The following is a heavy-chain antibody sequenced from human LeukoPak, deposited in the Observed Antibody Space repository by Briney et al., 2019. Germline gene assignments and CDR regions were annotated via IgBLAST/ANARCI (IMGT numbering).Heavy chain of an antibody. CDR3: ARGRVSSSTWYSTYYYYFYMDV. J-gene: IGHJ6*03. V-gene: IGHV4-38-2*02. CDR1: GYSISSGYF. CDR2: MYHSGST. Sequence: SETLSLTCSVSGYSISSGYFWGWIRQPPGKGLEWIGSMYHSGSTYYNPSLKSRVTISVDTSKNEFSLNLGSVTAADTAVYFCARGRVSSSTWYSTYYYYFYMDVWGKGTTVTVSS. D-gene: IGHD6-13*01.